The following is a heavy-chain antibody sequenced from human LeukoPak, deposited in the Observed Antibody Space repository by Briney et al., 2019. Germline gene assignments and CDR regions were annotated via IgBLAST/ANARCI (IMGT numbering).Heavy chain of an antibody. D-gene: IGHD2-15*01. V-gene: IGHV3-30*18. CDR2: ISYDGSNK. CDR3: AKDPLCSGGSCYSFYYYYGMDV. J-gene: IGHJ6*02. Sequence: PGGSLRLSCAASGFTFSSYGMHWVRQAPGKGLEWVAVISYDGSNKYYADSEKGRFTISRDNSKNTLYLQMNSLRAEDTAVYYCAKDPLCSGGSCYSFYYYYGMDVWGQGTTVTVSS. CDR1: GFTFSSYG.